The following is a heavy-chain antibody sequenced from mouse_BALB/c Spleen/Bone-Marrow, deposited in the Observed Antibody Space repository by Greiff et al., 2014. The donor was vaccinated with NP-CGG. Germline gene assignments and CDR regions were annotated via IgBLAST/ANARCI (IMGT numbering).Heavy chain of an antibody. CDR1: GFNIKDTY. Sequence: VQLKESGAELVKPGASVKLSCTASGFNIKDTYMHWVKQRPGQGLEWIGRIDPANGNTKYDPKFQDKATITADTSSNTAYLQLSSLTSEDTAVYYCANYYYGYYFDYWGQGTTLTVSS. CDR2: IDPANGNT. D-gene: IGHD1-1*01. J-gene: IGHJ2*01. CDR3: ANYYYGYYFDY. V-gene: IGHV14-3*02.